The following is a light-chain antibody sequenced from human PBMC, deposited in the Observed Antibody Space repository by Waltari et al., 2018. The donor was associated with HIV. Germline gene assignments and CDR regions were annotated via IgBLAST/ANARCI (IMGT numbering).Light chain of an antibody. CDR1: QSLLHSNGYSY. CDR2: LGS. J-gene: IGKJ4*01. Sequence: DIVMTQSPLSLPVTPGEPASISCRSSQSLLHSNGYSYLDWYLQKPGQSPQLPIYLGSNRASGVPDRFSGSGSGTDFTLKISRVEAEDAGMYYCMQGRQTPQVTFGGGTKVEIK. CDR3: MQGRQTPQVT. V-gene: IGKV2-28*01.